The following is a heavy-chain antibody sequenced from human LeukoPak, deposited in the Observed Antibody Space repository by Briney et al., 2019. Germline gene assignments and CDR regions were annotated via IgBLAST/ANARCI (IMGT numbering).Heavy chain of an antibody. D-gene: IGHD2-2*01. J-gene: IGHJ4*02. Sequence: PGGSLRLSCAASGSTFSSYWMHWVRQAPGKGLVWVSHINSDGTRTNYADSVKGRFTISRDNAKNTLYLQMNSLRAEDTAVYYCARVGCTSTSCYGLFEYWGQGTLVTVSP. V-gene: IGHV3-74*01. CDR1: GSTFSSYW. CDR3: ARVGCTSTSCYGLFEY. CDR2: INSDGTRT.